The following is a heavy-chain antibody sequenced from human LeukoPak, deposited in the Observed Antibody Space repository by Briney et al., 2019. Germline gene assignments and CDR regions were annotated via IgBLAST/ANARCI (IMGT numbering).Heavy chain of an antibody. J-gene: IGHJ3*02. CDR2: INPTGGST. V-gene: IGHV1-46*01. D-gene: IGHD6-13*01. Sequence: ASVKVSCKASGYTFPSYFMHWVRQAPGQGLEWMGIINPTGGSTTYAQKFQGRVTMTRDTSTSTVYMELSSLRSDDTAVYYCATLAGQQLGPKITFDIWGQGTMVTVSS. CDR3: ATLAGQQLGPKITFDI. CDR1: GYTFPSYF.